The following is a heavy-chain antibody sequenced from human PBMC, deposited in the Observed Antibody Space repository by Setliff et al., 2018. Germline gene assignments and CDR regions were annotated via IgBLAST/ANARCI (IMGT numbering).Heavy chain of an antibody. V-gene: IGHV1-18*01. J-gene: IGHJ6*02. Sequence: ASVKVSCKASGYTFTSYGISWVRQAPGQGLEWMGWISAYNGNTNYAQKLQGRVTMTTDTSTSTAYMELSSLRSEDTAVYYCASLSGGELWSHYGMDVWGQGTTVTVSS. CDR2: ISAYNGNT. CDR1: GYTFTSYG. CDR3: ASLSGGELWSHYGMDV. D-gene: IGHD5-18*01.